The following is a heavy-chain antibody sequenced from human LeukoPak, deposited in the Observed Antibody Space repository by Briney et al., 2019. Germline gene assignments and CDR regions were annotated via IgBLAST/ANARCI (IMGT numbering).Heavy chain of an antibody. CDR1: GFTFSRFW. J-gene: IGHJ4*02. CDR2: IKVDGSGK. V-gene: IGHV3-7*01. Sequence: RAGGSLRLSCAASGFTFSRFWMTWVRQAPGKGLEWVANIKVDGSGKYYVDSVKGRFTISKDNAKNSVFLQMNSLRVEDTAIYFCARDASRGFDYWGQGTLVTVSS. D-gene: IGHD2-2*01. CDR3: ARDASRGFDY.